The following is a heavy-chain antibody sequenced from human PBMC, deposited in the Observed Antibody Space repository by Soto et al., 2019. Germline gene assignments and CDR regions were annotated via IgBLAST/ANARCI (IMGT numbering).Heavy chain of an antibody. CDR1: GFTIDQYT. D-gene: IGHD3-16*01. V-gene: IGHV3-9*01. Sequence: EVKLVESGGGLVQPGRSLRLACAASGFTIDQYTMHWVRQAPGKGLEWVSSITWHSGTIGYADSVKGRFTISRDNAKNSLYLQMNSLRGEDTALYYCAKERITFGDFNYYYRDVWGNGTTVTVSS. CDR2: ITWHSGTI. CDR3: AKERITFGDFNYYYRDV. J-gene: IGHJ6*03.